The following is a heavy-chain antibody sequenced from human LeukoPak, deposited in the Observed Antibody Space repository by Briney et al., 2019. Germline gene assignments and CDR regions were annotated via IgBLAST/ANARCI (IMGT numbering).Heavy chain of an antibody. D-gene: IGHD1-26*01. CDR1: GFTFRSYG. CDR2: IRYDGNNK. CDR3: AKDRGWELKLFDY. J-gene: IGHJ4*02. Sequence: GGSLRLSCAASGFTFRSYGMHWVRQAPGKGLEWVAFIRYDGNNKYYADSVKGRFTISRDNSKNTLYVQMNSLRAEDTAVYYCAKDRGWELKLFDYWGQGTLVTVSS. V-gene: IGHV3-30*02.